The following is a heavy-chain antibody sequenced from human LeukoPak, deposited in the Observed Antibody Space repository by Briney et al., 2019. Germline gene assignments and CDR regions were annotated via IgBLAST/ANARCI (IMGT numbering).Heavy chain of an antibody. V-gene: IGHV1-18*01. Sequence: ASVKVSCKASGYTFTSYGISWVRQAPGQGLEWMGWISAYNGNTNYAQKLQSRVTMTTDTSTSTAYMELRSLRSDDTAVYYCARETDPLDYHYYGMDVWGQGTTVTVSS. J-gene: IGHJ6*02. CDR1: GYTFTSYG. CDR2: ISAYNGNT. CDR3: ARETDPLDYHYYGMDV.